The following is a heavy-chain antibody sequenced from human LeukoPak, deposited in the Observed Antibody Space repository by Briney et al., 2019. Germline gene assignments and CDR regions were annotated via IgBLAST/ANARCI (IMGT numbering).Heavy chain of an antibody. J-gene: IGHJ5*02. CDR3: AKDQDSSSWYNWFDP. CDR1: GFTFSDYY. V-gene: IGHV3-11*04. CDR2: ISSSGSTI. Sequence: PGGSLRLSCAASGFTFSDYYMSWIRQAPGKGLEWVSYISSSGSTIYYADSVKGRFTISRDIAKNSLYLQMNSLRAEDTAVYYCAKDQDSSSWYNWFDPWGQGTLVTVSS. D-gene: IGHD6-6*01.